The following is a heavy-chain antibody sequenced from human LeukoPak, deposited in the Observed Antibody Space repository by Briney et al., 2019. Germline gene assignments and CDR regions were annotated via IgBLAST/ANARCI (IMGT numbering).Heavy chain of an antibody. CDR1: GGSISSYY. Sequence: PSETLSLTCTVSGGSISSYYWSWIRQPPGKGLEWIGHIYYSGSTNYNPSLKSRVTISVDTSKNQFSLKLSSVTAADTAVYYCARSSIMITFGGVIDWGQGTLVTVSS. CDR3: ARSSIMITFGGVID. V-gene: IGHV4-59*01. D-gene: IGHD3-16*02. J-gene: IGHJ4*02. CDR2: IYYSGST.